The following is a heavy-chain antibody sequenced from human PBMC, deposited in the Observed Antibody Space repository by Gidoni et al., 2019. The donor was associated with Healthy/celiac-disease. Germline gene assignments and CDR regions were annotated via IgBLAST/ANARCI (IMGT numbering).Heavy chain of an antibody. CDR1: EFTFGDYR. CDR3: TRDDPYGDYAGY. V-gene: IGHV3-49*03. J-gene: IGHJ4*02. Sequence: EVQLVESGGGLVQPGRSLRLSCTASEFTFGDYRMSWFRQAPGKGLEWVGFIRSNSYGGTTEYAASVKGRFTISRDDSKSLAYLQMNSLKTEDTAVYYCTRDDPYGDYAGYWGQETLVTVSS. CDR2: IRSNSYGGTT. D-gene: IGHD4-17*01.